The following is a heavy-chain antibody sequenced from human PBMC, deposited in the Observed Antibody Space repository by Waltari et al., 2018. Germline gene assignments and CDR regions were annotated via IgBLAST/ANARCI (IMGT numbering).Heavy chain of an antibody. J-gene: IGHJ4*02. Sequence: QVQLQESGPGLVKPSETLSLTCTVSGGSISSYYWSWIRQPPGKGLEWIGYIYYSGSTNYNPSLESRVTISVDTSKNQFSLKLSSVTAADTAVYYCARARGSGYHDYWGQGTLVTVSS. D-gene: IGHD3-22*01. CDR3: ARARGSGYHDY. CDR1: GGSISSYY. CDR2: IYYSGST. V-gene: IGHV4-59*01.